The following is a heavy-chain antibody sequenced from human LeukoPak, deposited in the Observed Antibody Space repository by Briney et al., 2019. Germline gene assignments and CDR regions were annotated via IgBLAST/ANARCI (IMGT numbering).Heavy chain of an antibody. CDR3: ARDLEQQLGSFGY. J-gene: IGHJ4*02. CDR2: IYYSGST. Sequence: SETLSLTCTVSVGSISTSYWSWIRHPPGKGLEGIGYIYYSGSTYYNPSLKSRVTISVDRSKNQFSLKLSSVTAADTAVYYCARDLEQQLGSFGYWGQGTLVTVSS. V-gene: IGHV4-59*12. CDR1: VGSISTSY. D-gene: IGHD6-13*01.